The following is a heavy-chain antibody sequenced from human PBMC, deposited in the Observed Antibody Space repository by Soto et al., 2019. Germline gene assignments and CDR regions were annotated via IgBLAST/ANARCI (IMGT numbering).Heavy chain of an antibody. Sequence: QVQLQESGPGLVKPSETLSLTCTVSGGSVSSGSYYWSWIRQPPGKGLEWIGYIYYSGSTNYNPSLKSRVTISVDTSKNQFSLKLSSVTAADTAVYYCARDSRGTTVGHGGMDVWGQGTTVTVSS. J-gene: IGHJ6*02. CDR2: IYYSGST. V-gene: IGHV4-61*01. CDR1: GGSVSSGSYY. CDR3: ARDSRGTTVGHGGMDV. D-gene: IGHD4-17*01.